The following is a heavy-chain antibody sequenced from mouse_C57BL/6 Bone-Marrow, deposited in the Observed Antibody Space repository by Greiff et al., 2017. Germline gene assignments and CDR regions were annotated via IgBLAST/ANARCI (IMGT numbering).Heavy chain of an antibody. CDR3: ARHEGGGYRRGFAY. CDR1: GYTFTEYS. CDR2: FYPGSGSI. J-gene: IGHJ3*01. V-gene: IGHV1-62-2*01. Sequence: QVQLQQSGAELVKPGASVKLSCKASGYTFTEYSIHWVQQRSGQGLEWIGWFYPGSGSIKNNEKFKVKGTLTADKSSSTVYMELRRLTYEASAVSVCARHEGGGYRRGFAYWGQGTLVTVSA.